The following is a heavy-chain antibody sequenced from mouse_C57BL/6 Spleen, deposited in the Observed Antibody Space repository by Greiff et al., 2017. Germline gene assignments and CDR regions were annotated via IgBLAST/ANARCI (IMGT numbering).Heavy chain of an antibody. D-gene: IGHD1-1*01. Sequence: EVKLVESGGGLVKPGGSLKLSCAASGFTFSSYAMSWVRQTPEKRLEWVATISDGGSYTYYPDNVKGRFTISRDNAKNNLYLQMSHLKSEDTAMYYCARAYYGSSPFDYWGQGTTLTVSS. V-gene: IGHV5-4*03. CDR1: GFTFSSYA. J-gene: IGHJ2*01. CDR3: ARAYYGSSPFDY. CDR2: ISDGGSYT.